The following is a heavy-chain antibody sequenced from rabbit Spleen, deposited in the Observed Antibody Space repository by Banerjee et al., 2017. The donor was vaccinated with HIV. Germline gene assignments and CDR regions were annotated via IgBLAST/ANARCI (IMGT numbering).Heavy chain of an antibody. D-gene: IGHD8-1*01. CDR2: IDAGSSGST. V-gene: IGHV1S45*01. Sequence: QQRLEESGGGLVKPGASLTLTCKASGFSFINGYVRCWVRQAPGKGLEWIACIDAGSSGSTYFASWAKGRFTISKTSSTTVTLQMTSLTAADTATYFCARDSGTSFSTYGMDLWGQGTLVTVS. CDR3: ARDSGTSFSTYGMDL. J-gene: IGHJ6*01. CDR1: GFSFINGYV.